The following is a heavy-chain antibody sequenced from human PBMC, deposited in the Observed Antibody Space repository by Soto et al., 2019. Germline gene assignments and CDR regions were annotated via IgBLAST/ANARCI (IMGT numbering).Heavy chain of an antibody. D-gene: IGHD2-15*01. CDR1: GFTSSIYS. CDR2: ISYDGSNK. Sequence: ALTLSCVASGFTSSIYSMHWVRQAPSKGLEWVAVISYDGSNKYYADSVKGRFTISRDNSKNTLYLQMTSLRAEDTAVYYCARERYCRGGSCYRVGFDYWGQGTLVTVSS. CDR3: ARERYCRGGSCYRVGFDY. V-gene: IGHV3-30-3*01. J-gene: IGHJ4*02.